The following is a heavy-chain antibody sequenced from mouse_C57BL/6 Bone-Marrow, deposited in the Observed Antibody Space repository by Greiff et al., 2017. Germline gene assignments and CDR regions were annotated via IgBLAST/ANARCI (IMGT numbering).Heavy chain of an antibody. CDR3: AREGDYYGSDWYFDV. V-gene: IGHV5-16*01. CDR1: GFTFSDYY. D-gene: IGHD1-1*01. J-gene: IGHJ1*03. CDR2: INYDGSST. Sequence: EVMLVESEGGLVQPGSSMKLSCTASGFTFSDYYMAWVRQVPEKGLEWVANINYDGSSTYYLDSLKSRFIISRDNAKNILYLQMSSLKSEDTATYYCAREGDYYGSDWYFDVWGTGTTVTVSS.